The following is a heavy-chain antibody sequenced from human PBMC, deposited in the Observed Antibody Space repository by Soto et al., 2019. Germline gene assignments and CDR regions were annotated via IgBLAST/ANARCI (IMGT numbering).Heavy chain of an antibody. V-gene: IGHV3-11*01. D-gene: IGHD3-3*01. CDR2: ISSSGSTI. Sequence: QVQLVESGGGLVKPGGSLRLSCAASGFTFSDYYMSWIRQAPGKGLEWVSYISSSGSTIYYADSVKGRFTISRDNANNSLYLQMKSLRAEDTAVYYCARHPPLRFLEWSNYGMDVWGQGTTVTVSS. CDR1: GFTFSDYY. J-gene: IGHJ6*02. CDR3: ARHPPLRFLEWSNYGMDV.